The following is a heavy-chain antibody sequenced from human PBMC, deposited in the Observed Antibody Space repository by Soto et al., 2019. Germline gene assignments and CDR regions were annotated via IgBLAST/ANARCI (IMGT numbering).Heavy chain of an antibody. J-gene: IGHJ4*02. CDR3: ARDFCPVPTCYDL. CDR1: GFTFSNYG. V-gene: IGHV3-33*01. D-gene: IGHD2-2*01. CDR2: IDYNEINQ. Sequence: GGSLRRSCVASGFTFSNYGMHWVRQAPGKGLEWVAGIDYNEINQYYIYPVKGRFTISRDQSKNTLYLQMNSLRAEDTAVYYCARDFCPVPTCYDLWGQGVLVTVSS.